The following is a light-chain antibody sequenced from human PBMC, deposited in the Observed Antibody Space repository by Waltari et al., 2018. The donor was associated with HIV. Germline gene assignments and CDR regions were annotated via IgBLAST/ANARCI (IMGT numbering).Light chain of an antibody. CDR3: NSYTSTSTLV. J-gene: IGLJ1*01. V-gene: IGLV2-14*03. CDR2: DVS. Sequence: QSALTQPASVSGSPGQWITISCTGPRSDIAGYNYVSWYQQQPGKAPRLMIYDVSNRPSGVSDRFSGSKSGNTASLTISGLQADDEADYYCNSYTSTSTLVFGTGTKVTVL. CDR1: RSDIAGYNY.